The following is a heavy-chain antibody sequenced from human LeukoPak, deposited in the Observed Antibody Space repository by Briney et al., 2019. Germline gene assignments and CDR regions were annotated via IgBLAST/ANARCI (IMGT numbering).Heavy chain of an antibody. V-gene: IGHV4-61*02. D-gene: IGHD6-19*01. CDR2: VYTSGST. Sequence: SETLSLTCTVSGASISSGSYYWSWIRQPAGKGLEWIGRVYTSGSTNYNPSLKSRVNISLDTSKNQFSLELSSVTAADTAVYYCARGTAVAGTYYFDYWGQGTLVTVSS. CDR1: GASISSGSYY. CDR3: ARGTAVAGTYYFDY. J-gene: IGHJ4*02.